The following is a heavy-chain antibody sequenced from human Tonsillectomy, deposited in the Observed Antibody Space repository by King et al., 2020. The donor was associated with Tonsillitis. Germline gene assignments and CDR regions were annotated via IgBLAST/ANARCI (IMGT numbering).Heavy chain of an antibody. J-gene: IGHJ4*02. D-gene: IGHD3-10*01. CDR3: AIERSRVLLWSSRRN. V-gene: IGHV3-43*02. CDR1: GFTFDDYA. Sequence: VQLVESGGGVVQPGGSLRLSCAASGFTFDDYAMHWVRQAPGKGLEWVSLISGDGGSTYYADSMKGRFTISRDNSKNSLFLQMNSLRTEDTALYYCAIERSRVLLWSSRRNWGQGTLVTVSS. CDR2: ISGDGGST.